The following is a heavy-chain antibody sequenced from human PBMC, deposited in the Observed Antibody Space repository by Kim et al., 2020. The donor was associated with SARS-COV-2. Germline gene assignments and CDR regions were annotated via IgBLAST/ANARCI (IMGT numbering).Heavy chain of an antibody. CDR3: TRLSVRGAGYYYYGMDV. J-gene: IGHJ6*02. D-gene: IGHD3-10*01. V-gene: IGHV3-73*01. CDR2: IRSKANSYAT. Sequence: GGSLRLSCAASGFTFSGSAMHWVRQASGKGLEWVGRIRSKANSYATAYAASVKGRFTISRDDSKNTAYLQMNSLKTEDTAVYYCTRLSVRGAGYYYYGMDVWGQGTTVTVSS. CDR1: GFTFSGSA.